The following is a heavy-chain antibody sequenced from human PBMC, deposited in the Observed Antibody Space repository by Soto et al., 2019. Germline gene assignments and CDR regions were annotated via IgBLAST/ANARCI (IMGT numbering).Heavy chain of an antibody. CDR2: IYYSGSF. CDR1: GGSISSGTSY. J-gene: IGHJ4*02. D-gene: IGHD2-8*01. Sequence: SETLSLTCSVSGGSISSGTSYWSWLRQRPGEGLEWIGYIYYSGSFNYTPSLKGRVPILADTSKNQFSLTLSSVTAADTAVYYCARAYCTNGVCFFDYWGQGTLVTVSS. CDR3: ARAYCTNGVCFFDY. V-gene: IGHV4-61*01.